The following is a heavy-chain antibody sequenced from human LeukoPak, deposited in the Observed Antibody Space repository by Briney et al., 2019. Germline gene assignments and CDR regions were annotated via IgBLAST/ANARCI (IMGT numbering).Heavy chain of an antibody. V-gene: IGHV3-53*01. CDR3: AGDKTTGGWYEFDY. CDR1: GFTVTSNY. CDR2: LYSGGRT. D-gene: IGHD6-19*01. J-gene: IGHJ4*02. Sequence: PGGSLRLSCAASGFTVTSNYMSWVRQAPGKGLEWVSVLYSGGRTDYADSVKGRFTISRDTSKNTVSLQMNSLRAEDTAVYYCAGDKTTGGWYEFDYWGQGTLVTVSS.